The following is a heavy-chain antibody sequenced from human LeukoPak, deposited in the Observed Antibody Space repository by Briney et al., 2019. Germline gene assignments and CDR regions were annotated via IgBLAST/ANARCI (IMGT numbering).Heavy chain of an antibody. Sequence: NTSETLSLTCTVSGGSISSYYWSWIRQPAGKGLEWIGRIYTSGSTNYNPSLKSRVTISVDTSKNQFSLKLNSVTAADTAVYYCASGPTTTVMLRAHFDIWGQGTMVTVSS. CDR3: ASGPTTTVMLRAHFDI. J-gene: IGHJ3*02. CDR1: GGSISSYY. V-gene: IGHV4-4*07. D-gene: IGHD4-17*01. CDR2: IYTSGST.